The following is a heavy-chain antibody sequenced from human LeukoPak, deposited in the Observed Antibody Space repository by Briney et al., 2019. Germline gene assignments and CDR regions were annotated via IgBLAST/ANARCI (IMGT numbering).Heavy chain of an antibody. D-gene: IGHD2-15*01. Sequence: PGGSLRLSCAASGFTFSSYAMSWVRQAPGKGLEWVSAISGSGGSTYYADSVKGRFTISRDNSKNTLYLQMNSLRAEDTAVYYCAKKGFCGYCSGGSWGSFDYWGQGTLVTVSS. V-gene: IGHV3-23*01. CDR1: GFTFSSYA. J-gene: IGHJ4*02. CDR2: ISGSGGST. CDR3: AKKGFCGYCSGGSWGSFDY.